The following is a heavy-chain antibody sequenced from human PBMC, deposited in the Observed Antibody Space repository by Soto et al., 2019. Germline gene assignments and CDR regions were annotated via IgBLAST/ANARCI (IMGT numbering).Heavy chain of an antibody. Sequence: EVQLEESGGDLVQPGGSLRLSCAASGFTLSAYWMTWVRQAPGKGLEWVANINRDGSKKSYLDSVRGRFTISRENVGNSLYLRMDSLRADDTALYYCARDVSPGSSSLYLDAFDIWGQGTMVTVSS. CDR1: GFTLSAYW. J-gene: IGHJ3*02. V-gene: IGHV3-7*05. D-gene: IGHD6-13*01. CDR3: ARDVSPGSSSLYLDAFDI. CDR2: INRDGSKK.